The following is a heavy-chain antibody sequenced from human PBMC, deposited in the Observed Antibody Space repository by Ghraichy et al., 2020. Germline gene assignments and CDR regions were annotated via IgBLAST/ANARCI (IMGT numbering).Heavy chain of an antibody. V-gene: IGHV3-11*01. J-gene: IGHJ3*02. D-gene: IGHD5-24*01. Sequence: RGSLRLSCAASGFTFSDYYMSWIRQAPGKGLEWVSYISSSGSTIYYADSVKGRFTISRDNAKNSLYLQMNSLRAEDTAVYYCAREMATISSAFDIWGQGTMVTVSS. CDR3: AREMATISSAFDI. CDR1: GFTFSDYY. CDR2: ISSSGSTI.